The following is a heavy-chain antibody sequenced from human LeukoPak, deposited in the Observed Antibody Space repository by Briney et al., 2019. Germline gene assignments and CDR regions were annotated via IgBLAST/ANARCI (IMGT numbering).Heavy chain of an antibody. CDR2: IYYDGRT. J-gene: IGHJ4*02. D-gene: IGHD6-13*01. V-gene: IGHV4-39*07. CDR1: GGSISGSDYY. CDR3: ASSFVLISAHSSSWTYFDY. Sequence: PLETLSLTCTVSGGSISGSDYYWGWIRQPPGKGLEWIGSIYYDGRTFYNPSLKSRVTISVDTSRNQFSLKLSSVTAADTAVYYCASSFVLISAHSSSWTYFDYWGQGTLVTVSS.